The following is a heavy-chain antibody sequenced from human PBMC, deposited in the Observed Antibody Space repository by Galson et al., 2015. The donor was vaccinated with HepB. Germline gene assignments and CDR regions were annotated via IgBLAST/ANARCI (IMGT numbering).Heavy chain of an antibody. CDR1: GFTFSTYA. CDR3: ARDQGDDYVNYYYYHGMDV. V-gene: IGHV3-66*02. J-gene: IGHJ6*02. Sequence: SLRLSCAASGFTFSTYAIAWFRQAPGKGLEWVAVIYSDDNTKYADSVKGRFTISRAKSKNTLYLQMYSLGPEDTAVYFCARDQGDDYVNYYYYHGMDVWGQGTTVTVSS. CDR2: IYSDDNT. D-gene: IGHD4-17*01.